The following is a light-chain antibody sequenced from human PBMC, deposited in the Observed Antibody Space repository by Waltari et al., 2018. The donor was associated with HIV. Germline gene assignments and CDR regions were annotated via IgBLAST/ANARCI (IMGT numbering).Light chain of an antibody. J-gene: IGLJ1*01. CDR3: SSYTGSDTLLGV. CDR2: DVN. Sequence: QSARTQSASVSGSPGQSITISCTGTTSDVGAYNYDSLHQQHPGQATKPIIYDVNYRPSGISSRFSGSKSGNTASLTISGLQAEDEADYYCSSYTGSDTLLGVFGTGTKVTVL. CDR1: TSDVGAYNY. V-gene: IGLV2-14*01.